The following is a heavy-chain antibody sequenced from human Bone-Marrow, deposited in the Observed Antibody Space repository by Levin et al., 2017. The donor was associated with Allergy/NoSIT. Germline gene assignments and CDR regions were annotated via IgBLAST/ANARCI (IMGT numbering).Heavy chain of an antibody. CDR2: ISGSGGST. CDR3: AKESGYNWNYGGYNWFDP. D-gene: IGHD1-7*01. V-gene: IGHV3-23*01. J-gene: IGHJ5*02. Sequence: GGSLRLSCAASGFTFNNYAMSWVRQAPGKGLEWVSAISGSGGSTNSADSVKGRFTISRDNSKNTLYLQMNSLRVEDTAVYYCAKESGYNWNYGGYNWFDPWGQGTLVTVSS. CDR1: GFTFNNYA.